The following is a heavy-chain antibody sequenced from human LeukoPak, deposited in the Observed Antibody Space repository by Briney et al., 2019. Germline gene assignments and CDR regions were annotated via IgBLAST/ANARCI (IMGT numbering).Heavy chain of an antibody. J-gene: IGHJ4*02. CDR1: GGSISSYY. D-gene: IGHD3-10*01. CDR2: INHSGST. Sequence: SETLSLTCTVSGGSISSYYWSWIRQPPGKGLEWIGEINHSGSTNYNPSLKSRVTISVDTSKNQFSLKLSSVTAADTAVYYCARMGVGSGSYYFPFDYWGQGTLVTVSS. CDR3: ARMGVGSGSYYFPFDY. V-gene: IGHV4-34*01.